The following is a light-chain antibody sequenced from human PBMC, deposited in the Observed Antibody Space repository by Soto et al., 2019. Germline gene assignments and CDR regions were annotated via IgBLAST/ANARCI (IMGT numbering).Light chain of an antibody. V-gene: IGKV1-5*03. CDR3: QESNTNSRT. CDR1: ESVYSW. Sequence: IQMTQSPSTLSASVGDTVTITCRASESVYSWLAWYKQIPGKAPQLLIYKTSTLQGGVPSRFSGSGYGAEYALTISSLQPDDFATYYCQESNTNSRTFGQGTRVENK. J-gene: IGKJ1*01. CDR2: KTS.